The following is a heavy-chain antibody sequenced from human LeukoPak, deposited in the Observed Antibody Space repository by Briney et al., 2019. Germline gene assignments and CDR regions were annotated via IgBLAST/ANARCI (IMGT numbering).Heavy chain of an antibody. J-gene: IGHJ4*02. CDR2: IIPIFGTA. V-gene: IGHV1-69*13. Sequence: ASVKVSCKASGGTFSSYAISWVRQAPGQGLEWMGGIIPIFGTANYAQKFQGTVTITAVESMSTAYMEPSSLRSEDTAVYYCARGWLSETTVVTPYNYWGQGTLVTVSS. CDR1: GGTFSSYA. CDR3: ARGWLSETTVVTPYNY. D-gene: IGHD4-23*01.